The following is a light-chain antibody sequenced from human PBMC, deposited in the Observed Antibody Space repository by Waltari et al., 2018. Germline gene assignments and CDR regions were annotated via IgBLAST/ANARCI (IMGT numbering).Light chain of an antibody. CDR2: DVS. CDR1: SSDVGGHNY. CDR3: SAYISSSTLEL. V-gene: IGLV2-14*03. Sequence: QSALTQPASVSGSPGQSITIPCTGTSSDVGGHNYVTWYQQPPGKAPKLMIFDVSNRPSGVSNRCSGSKCGNTASLTISGRQGEGEADYYCSAYISSSTLELFGGGTSLTVL. J-gene: IGLJ2*01.